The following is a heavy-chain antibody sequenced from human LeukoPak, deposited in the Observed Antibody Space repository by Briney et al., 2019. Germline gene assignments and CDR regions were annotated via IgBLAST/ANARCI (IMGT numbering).Heavy chain of an antibody. CDR3: ARGSHQDYFGSMTYLFDY. D-gene: IGHD3-10*01. Sequence: GGSLRLSCAASGFTFSSYGMNWVRQAPGKGLEWVTLISHDGRNKNYADSVKGRFTISRDNSKKTLYLEVNSLRPEDTAVYYCARGSHQDYFGSMTYLFDYWGQGILVTVSS. V-gene: IGHV3-30*03. CDR2: ISHDGRNK. CDR1: GFTFSSYG. J-gene: IGHJ4*02.